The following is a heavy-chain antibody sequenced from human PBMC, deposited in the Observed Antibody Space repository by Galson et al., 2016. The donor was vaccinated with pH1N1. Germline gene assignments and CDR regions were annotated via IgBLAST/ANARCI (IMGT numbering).Heavy chain of an antibody. Sequence: TLSLTCTVSGGPISSGGSSWTWIRQSPGKGLEWIGDISHSGGASHNPSLKRRLSLSLDTSNNQFSLKLTSVTAADTAVYYCARGYRETLGTGNYYYYSMDDWGPGTTVTVSS. CDR3: ARGYRETLGTGNYYYYSMDD. J-gene: IGHJ6*02. CDR2: ISHSGGA. CDR1: GGPISSGGSS. V-gene: IGHV4-31*03. D-gene: IGHD3/OR15-3a*01.